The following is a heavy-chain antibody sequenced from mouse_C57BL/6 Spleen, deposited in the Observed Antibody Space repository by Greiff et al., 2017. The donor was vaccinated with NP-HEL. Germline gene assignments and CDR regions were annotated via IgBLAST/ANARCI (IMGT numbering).Heavy chain of an antibody. J-gene: IGHJ3*01. CDR2: ISSGSSTI. Sequence: EVQLVESGGGLVKPGGSLKLSCAASGFTFSDYGMHWVRQAPEKGLEWVAYISSGSSTIYYADTVKGRFTLSRDNAKNTLFLQMTSLRSEDTAMYYCARGRDGYSAYWGQGTLVTVSA. CDR3: ARGRDGYSAY. CDR1: GFTFSDYG. D-gene: IGHD2-3*01. V-gene: IGHV5-17*01.